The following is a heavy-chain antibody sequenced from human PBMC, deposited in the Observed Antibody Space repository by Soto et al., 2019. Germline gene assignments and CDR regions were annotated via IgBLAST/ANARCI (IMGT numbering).Heavy chain of an antibody. CDR2: IYYSGST. V-gene: IGHV4-59*01. CDR1: GGSISSYY. J-gene: IGHJ6*02. CDR3: AGGYSSSWSPTDYYGMDV. D-gene: IGHD6-13*01. Sequence: PSETLSLTCTVSGGSISSYYWSWIRQPPGKGLEWIGYIYYSGSTNYNPSLKSRVTISVDTSKNQFSLKLSSVTAADTAVYYWAGGYSSSWSPTDYYGMDVWGQGTTVTVSS.